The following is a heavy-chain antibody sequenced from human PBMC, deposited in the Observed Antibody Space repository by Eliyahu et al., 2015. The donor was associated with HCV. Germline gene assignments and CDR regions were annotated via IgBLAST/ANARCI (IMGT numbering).Heavy chain of an antibody. Sequence: QVTLRESGPALVKPTQTLTLTCTFSGFSLTTSGMFVTWIRQPPGDALEWLALIDSDDDKFYSTSLKTRLNISKDTSKNQVVLTMTNMDPVDTATYYCARRRLVYGMDVWGQGTTVTVSS. CDR3: ARRRLVYGMDV. CDR2: IDSDDDK. J-gene: IGHJ6*02. CDR1: GFSLTTSGMF. D-gene: IGHD3-16*02. V-gene: IGHV2-70*01.